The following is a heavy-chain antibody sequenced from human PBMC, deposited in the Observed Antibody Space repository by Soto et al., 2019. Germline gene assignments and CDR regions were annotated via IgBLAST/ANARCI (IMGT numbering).Heavy chain of an antibody. CDR1: GFTVSSNY. Sequence: GGSLRLSCAASGFTVSSNYMSWVRQAPGKGLEWVSVIYSGGSTYYADSVKGRFTISRDNSKNTLYLQMNSLRAEDTAVYYCARLQLGTYDAFDIWDQGTMVTVSS. CDR2: IYSGGST. J-gene: IGHJ3*02. V-gene: IGHV3-53*01. D-gene: IGHD7-27*01. CDR3: ARLQLGTYDAFDI.